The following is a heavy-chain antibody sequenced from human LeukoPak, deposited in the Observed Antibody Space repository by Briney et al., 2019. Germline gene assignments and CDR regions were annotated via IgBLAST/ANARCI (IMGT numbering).Heavy chain of an antibody. D-gene: IGHD2-15*01. Sequence: GGSLRLSCAASGFTFRNYNMSWVRQAPGKGLEWVSSISEGRSFIKYADSLRGRLAISRDNPKNPLYLQLNSLRAEDKAVYYCARQRGYCSRGVCRGWFDPWGQGTLVTVSS. J-gene: IGHJ5*02. CDR3: ARQRGYCSRGVCRGWFDP. V-gene: IGHV3-21*01. CDR1: GFTFRNYN. CDR2: ISEGRSFI.